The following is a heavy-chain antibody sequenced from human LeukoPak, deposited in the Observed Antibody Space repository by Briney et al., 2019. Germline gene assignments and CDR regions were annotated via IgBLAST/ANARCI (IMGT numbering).Heavy chain of an antibody. CDR2: INPNSGDT. CDR3: ARGLMSAVGVGYFDY. CDR1: GYTFTAYY. Sequence: GASAKVSCKASGYTFTAYYIHWLRQSTGQGLEWLIWINPNSGDTNYAQKFQGRVTMTRDTSITPAYMALSRLTSDDTAVYSCARGLMSAVGVGYFDYWGQGTLVTVSS. D-gene: IGHD1-26*01. J-gene: IGHJ4*02. V-gene: IGHV1-2*02.